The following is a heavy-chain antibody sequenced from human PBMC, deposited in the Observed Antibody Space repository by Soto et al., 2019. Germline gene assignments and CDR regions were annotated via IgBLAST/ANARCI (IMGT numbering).Heavy chain of an antibody. CDR3: ARGRTATLHYYYYYGMDV. CDR1: GGTFSSYA. D-gene: IGHD5-18*01. Sequence: ASVKVSCKASGGTFSSYAISWVRQAPGQGLEWMGGIIPIFGTANYEQKFQGRVTITADESASTAYMELSSLRSEDTAVYYCARGRTATLHYYYYYGMDVWGQGNTVTVSS. V-gene: IGHV1-69*13. J-gene: IGHJ6*02. CDR2: IIPIFGTA.